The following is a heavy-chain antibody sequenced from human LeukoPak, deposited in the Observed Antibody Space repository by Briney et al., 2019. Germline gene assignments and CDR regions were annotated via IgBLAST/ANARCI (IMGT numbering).Heavy chain of an antibody. J-gene: IGHJ6*02. CDR2: LSSSSSYI. CDR1: GFTFSSYS. D-gene: IGHD2-2*01. Sequence: PGGSLRLSCAASGFTFSSYSMNWVRQAPGKGLEWASSLSSSSSYIYYADSVKGRFTISRDNAKNSLYLQVNSLRAEDTAVYYCARGFGGFCSSTTCYRNYYGMDVWGQGTTVTVSS. CDR3: ARGFGGFCSSTTCYRNYYGMDV. V-gene: IGHV3-21*01.